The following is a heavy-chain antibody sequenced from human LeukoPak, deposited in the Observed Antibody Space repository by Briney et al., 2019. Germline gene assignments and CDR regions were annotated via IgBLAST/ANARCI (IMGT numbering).Heavy chain of an antibody. CDR3: ARGHYDILTGYYSAVVNWFDP. D-gene: IGHD3-9*01. J-gene: IGHJ5*02. CDR2: IIPIFGAA. Sequence: ASVKVSCKASGGTLSSYAISWVRQAPGQGLEWMGGIIPIFGAANYAQKSQGRVTITADESTSTVYMELSSLRSEDTAVYYCARGHYDILTGYYSAVVNWFDPWGQGTLVTVSS. CDR1: GGTLSSYA. V-gene: IGHV1-69*13.